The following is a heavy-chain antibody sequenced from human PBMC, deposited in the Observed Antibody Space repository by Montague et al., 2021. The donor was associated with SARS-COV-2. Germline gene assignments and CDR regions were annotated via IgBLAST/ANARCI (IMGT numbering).Heavy chain of an antibody. V-gene: IGHV3-7*01. D-gene: IGHD3-10*01. CDR3: AIVSGVWFGELPRDYFYGMDV. J-gene: IGHJ6*02. CDR2: IKQDGSEK. CDR1: GFIFSRYC. Sequence: SLRLSCAASGFIFSRYCMSWVRQAPGKGLEWVANIKQDGSEKFYVDSVKGRFTISRDNAKNSLFLQINSLRAEDTSVYYCAIVSGVWFGELPRDYFYGMDVWGQGSTVTVSS.